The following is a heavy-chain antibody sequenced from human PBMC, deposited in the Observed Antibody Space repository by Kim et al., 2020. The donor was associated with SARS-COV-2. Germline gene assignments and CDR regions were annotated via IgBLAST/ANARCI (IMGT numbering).Heavy chain of an antibody. J-gene: IGHJ6*02. D-gene: IGHD3-16*02. V-gene: IGHV3-11*05. CDR1: GFTFSDYY. Sequence: GGSLRLSCAASGFTFSDYYMSWIRQAPGEGLEWVSYISSSSSYTNYADSVKGRFTISRDNAKNSLYLQMNSLRAEDTAVYYCARVGYDYVWGSYRDYYHYYGMDVWGQGTTVTVSS. CDR3: ARVGYDYVWGSYRDYYHYYGMDV. CDR2: ISSSSSYT.